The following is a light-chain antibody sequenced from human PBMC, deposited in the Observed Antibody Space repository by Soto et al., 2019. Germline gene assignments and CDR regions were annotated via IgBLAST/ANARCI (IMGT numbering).Light chain of an antibody. CDR3: QQYNSYSLT. CDR2: DAS. J-gene: IGKJ4*02. CDR1: QSISSC. V-gene: IGKV1-5*01. Sequence: EIEMTQSPSTLSSSVGDRVTITCRASQSISSCLAWYQQKPGQAPKLLIYDASNWASGVPSRFSGSGSGTEFTLTISSLQPDDFAAYYCQQYNSYSLTFGQGTKVEIK.